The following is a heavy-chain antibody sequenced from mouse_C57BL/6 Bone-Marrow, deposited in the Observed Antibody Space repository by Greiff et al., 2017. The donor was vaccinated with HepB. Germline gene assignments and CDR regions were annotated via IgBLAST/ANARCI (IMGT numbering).Heavy chain of an antibody. Sequence: QVQLQQPGAELVRPGTSVKLSCKASGYTFTSYWMHWVKQRPGQGLEWIGVIDPSDSYTNYNQKFKGKATLTVDTSSSTAYMQLSSLTSEDSAVSYCARSGDDDDYWGQGTTLTVSS. CDR2: IDPSDSYT. CDR1: GYTFTSYW. CDR3: ARSGDDDDY. D-gene: IGHD2-3*01. J-gene: IGHJ2*01. V-gene: IGHV1-59*01.